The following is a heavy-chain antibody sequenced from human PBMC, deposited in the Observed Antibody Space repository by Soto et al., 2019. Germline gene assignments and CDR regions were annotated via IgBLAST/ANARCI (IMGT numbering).Heavy chain of an antibody. D-gene: IGHD3-22*01. CDR3: AKDQGHYYDSSGYSADAFDI. Sequence: EVQLLESGGGLVQPGGSLRLSCAASGFTFSSYAMSWVRQAPGKGLEWVSAISGSGGSTYYADSVKGRFTISRDNYKNTLYLQMNSLRAEDTAGYYCAKDQGHYYDSSGYSADAFDIWGQGTMVTVSS. J-gene: IGHJ3*02. CDR2: ISGSGGST. CDR1: GFTFSSYA. V-gene: IGHV3-23*01.